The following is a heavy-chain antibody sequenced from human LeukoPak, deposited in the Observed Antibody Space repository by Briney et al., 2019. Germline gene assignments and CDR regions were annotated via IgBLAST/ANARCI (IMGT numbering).Heavy chain of an antibody. CDR2: ISSSGSTI. D-gene: IGHD6-25*01. J-gene: IGHJ4*02. V-gene: IGHV3-48*04. Sequence: PGGSLRLSCAASGFTFSSYAMSWVRQAPGKGLEWVSYISSSGSTIYYADSVKGRFTISRDNAKNSLYLQMNSLRAEDTAVYYCARDSAGGPTDYWGQGTLVTVSS. CDR3: ARDSAGGPTDY. CDR1: GFTFSSYA.